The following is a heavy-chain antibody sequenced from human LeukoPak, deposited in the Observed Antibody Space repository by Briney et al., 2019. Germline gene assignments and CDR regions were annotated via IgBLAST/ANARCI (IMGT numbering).Heavy chain of an antibody. J-gene: IGHJ4*02. CDR3: AKALGGGYLRNRPFDY. CDR1: GFTVSSNY. CDR2: IYSGGGT. D-gene: IGHD3-22*01. V-gene: IGHV3-53*01. Sequence: QAGGSLRLSCAASGFTVSSNYISWVRQASGKGLEWVSVIYSGGGTNYADSVKGRFTISRDNSKNTLYLQMNSLRAEDTAVYYCAKALGGGYLRNRPFDYWGQGTLVTVSS.